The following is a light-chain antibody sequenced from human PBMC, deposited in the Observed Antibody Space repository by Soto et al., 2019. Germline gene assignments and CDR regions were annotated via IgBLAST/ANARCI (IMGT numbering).Light chain of an antibody. CDR1: QTVNSD. CDR3: QQYKSLPLT. Sequence: EIVMTQSPATLSVSPGERATLSCRASQTVNSDLAWYQQKPGQVPRLLIHGASTRATAIPDTFSGSGSATDFTLTISSLQSEDSVVYFCQQYKSLPLTFGGGTKVEIK. V-gene: IGKV3-15*01. CDR2: GAS. J-gene: IGKJ4*01.